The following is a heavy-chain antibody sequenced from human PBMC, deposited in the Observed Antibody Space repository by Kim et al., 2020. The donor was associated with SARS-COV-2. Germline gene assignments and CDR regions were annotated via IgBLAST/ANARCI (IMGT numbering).Heavy chain of an antibody. CDR3: AKDLGGGGLKSGSYYHY. J-gene: IGHJ4*02. CDR2: ISGSGGST. Sequence: GGSLRLSCAASGFTFSSYAMSWVRQAPGKGLEWVSAISGSGGSTYYADSVKGRFTISRDNSKNTLYLQMNSLRAEDTAVYYCAKDLGGGGLKSGSYYHYWGQGTLVTVSS. CDR1: GFTFSSYA. V-gene: IGHV3-23*01. D-gene: IGHD1-26*01.